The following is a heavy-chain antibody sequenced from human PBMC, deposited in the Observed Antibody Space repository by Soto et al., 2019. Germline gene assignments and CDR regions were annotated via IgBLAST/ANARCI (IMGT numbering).Heavy chain of an antibody. D-gene: IGHD3-16*01. CDR3: ARVTFTPNWFDS. Sequence: SETLSLTCTVSGDSISSPDYYWSWIRQAPGKGLELIGYVYYRGSIYCTPSFESRVSISIDTSKNQFSLRLTSVTAADSAVYFCARVTFTPNWFDSWGQGILVTVSS. CDR2: VYYRGSI. V-gene: IGHV4-30-4*01. J-gene: IGHJ5*01. CDR1: GDSISSPDYY.